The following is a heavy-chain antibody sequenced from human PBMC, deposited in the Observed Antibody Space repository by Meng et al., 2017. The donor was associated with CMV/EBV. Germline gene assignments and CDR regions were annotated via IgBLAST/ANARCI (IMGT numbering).Heavy chain of an antibody. CDR1: GFTFSDYY. Sequence: GESLKISCAASGFTFSDYYMSWIRQAPGKGLEWVSYISSSGSTIYHADSVKGRFTIARDNAKNSLDLPMNSLRAEDTAVYYWARALVRTSPPDYWGQGTLVTVSS. V-gene: IGHV3-11*01. D-gene: IGHD6-6*01. CDR2: ISSSGSTI. J-gene: IGHJ4*02. CDR3: ARALVRTSPPDY.